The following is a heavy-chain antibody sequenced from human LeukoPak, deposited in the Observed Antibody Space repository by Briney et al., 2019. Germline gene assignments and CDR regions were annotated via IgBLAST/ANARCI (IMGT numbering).Heavy chain of an antibody. Sequence: GGSLRLSCAASGFTFSSYSMNWVRQAPGKGLEWVSSISSSSYIYYADSVKGRFTISRDNAKNSLYLQMNSLRAEDMAVYYCARDFRKLRYFDYWGQGTLVTVSS. V-gene: IGHV3-21*01. CDR3: ARDFRKLRYFDY. CDR1: GFTFSSYS. CDR2: ISSSSYI. J-gene: IGHJ4*02. D-gene: IGHD1-7*01.